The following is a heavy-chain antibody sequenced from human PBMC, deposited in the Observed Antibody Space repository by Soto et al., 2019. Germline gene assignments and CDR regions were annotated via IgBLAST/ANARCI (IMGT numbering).Heavy chain of an antibody. Sequence: HVQLVQSGAVVKKSGSSVKVSCKTSGGTFRTDAISWVRQAPGQGLEWMGGIIPIFDTPNYAQKFQGRVTITADESTSTAYMGLSRLRPEDTAVYYCAREMSTTLNYFVMDVWGQGTTVTVSS. CDR1: GGTFRTDA. J-gene: IGHJ6*02. CDR2: IIPIFDTP. V-gene: IGHV1-69*01. D-gene: IGHD1-1*01. CDR3: AREMSTTLNYFVMDV.